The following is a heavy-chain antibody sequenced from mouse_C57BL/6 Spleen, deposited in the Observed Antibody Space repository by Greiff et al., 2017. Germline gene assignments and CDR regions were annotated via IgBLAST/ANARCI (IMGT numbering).Heavy chain of an antibody. V-gene: IGHV1-55*01. CDR3: ARGDEYVAMDY. Sequence: VQLVQPGAEFVKPGASLKLSCTASGYTFTSYWITWVQQRPGPGLEWIGDISPGSGSIYYPEKFKSKVTLSGDPASSTVYMQLSSLTSEDSAMYYCARGDEYVAMDYGGQGTSVTVSS. CDR2: ISPGSGSI. CDR1: GYTFTSYW. J-gene: IGHJ4*01. D-gene: IGHD5-1*01.